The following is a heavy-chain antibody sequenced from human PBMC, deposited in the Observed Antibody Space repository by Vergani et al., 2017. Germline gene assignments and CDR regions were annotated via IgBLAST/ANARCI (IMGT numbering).Heavy chain of an antibody. CDR3: AKDLGEGDAFDI. CDR1: GFTFSSYG. V-gene: IGHV3-30*18. CDR2: ISYDGSNK. Sequence: QVQLVESGGGVVQPGRSLRLSCAASGFTFSSYGMHWVRQAPGKGLEWVAVISYDGSNKYYADSVKGRFTISRDNSKNTLYLQMNSLRAEDTAVYYCAKDLGEGDAFDIWGQGTMVTVSS. D-gene: IGHD3-16*01. J-gene: IGHJ3*02.